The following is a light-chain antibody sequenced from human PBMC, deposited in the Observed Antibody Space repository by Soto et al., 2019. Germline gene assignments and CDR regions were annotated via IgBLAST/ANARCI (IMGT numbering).Light chain of an antibody. CDR2: AAS. J-gene: IGKJ2*01. Sequence: DIQMTQSPSSLSASVGDRVTITCRASQSIRSYLNWYQQKPGKAPKLLIYAASSLQSGVPSRFSGSVSGTQFTLTSSSLQPEDFATYYGQQSYRTPRTFGPGTKLEIK. CDR1: QSIRSY. V-gene: IGKV1-39*01. CDR3: QQSYRTPRT.